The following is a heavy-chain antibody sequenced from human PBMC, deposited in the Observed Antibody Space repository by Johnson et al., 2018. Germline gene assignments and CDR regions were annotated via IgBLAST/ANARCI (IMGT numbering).Heavy chain of an antibody. CDR3: AIYSSSSDAFDI. D-gene: IGHD6-6*01. CDR1: RFTFSSYG. CDR2: IWYDGSNK. J-gene: IGHJ3*02. Sequence: QVQLVESGGGVVQPGRSLRLSCAASRFTFSSYGMHWVRQAPGKGLEWVAVIWYDGSNKYYADSVKGRFTISRDNAKNSLYLQMNSLRAEDTAVYYGAIYSSSSDAFDIWGQGTMVTVSS. V-gene: IGHV3-33*03.